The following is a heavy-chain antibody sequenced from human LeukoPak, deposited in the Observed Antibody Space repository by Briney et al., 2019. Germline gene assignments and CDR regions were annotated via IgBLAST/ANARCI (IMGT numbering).Heavy chain of an antibody. J-gene: IGHJ4*02. CDR2: IKEDGSEK. Sequence: GGSLRLSCAASGFNFGDFWMAWVRQTPGKGLEWVADIKEDGSEKFYVDSVKGRFTISRDNSKNSLDLQMNRLRGDDTALYFCVRDSRPGGAMGLYLDLWGLGTLVTVSS. V-gene: IGHV3-7*01. CDR1: GFNFGDFW. D-gene: IGHD3-16*01. CDR3: VRDSRPGGAMGLYLDL.